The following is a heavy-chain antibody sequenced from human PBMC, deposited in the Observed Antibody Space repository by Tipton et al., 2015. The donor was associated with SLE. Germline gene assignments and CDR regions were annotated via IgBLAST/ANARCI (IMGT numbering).Heavy chain of an antibody. Sequence: QLVQSGAEVKKPGASVKVSCKASGYTFTSYGISWVRQAPGHGLEWMGWISTYNGNTNFAQKLQGRVTMTTDTSTSTAYMELRNLRSDDTAVYYCALRWPDTWTTVYWGQGTLVTVSS. J-gene: IGHJ4*02. CDR3: ALRWPDTWTTVY. D-gene: IGHD5-12*01. V-gene: IGHV1-18*01. CDR2: ISTYNGNT. CDR1: GYTFTSYG.